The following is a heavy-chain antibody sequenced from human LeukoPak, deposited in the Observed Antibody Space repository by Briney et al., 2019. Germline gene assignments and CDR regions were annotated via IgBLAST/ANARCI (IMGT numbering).Heavy chain of an antibody. CDR3: ARDPPSFQH. V-gene: IGHV3-23*01. CDR1: GFTFSSYA. J-gene: IGHJ1*01. Sequence: PGGSLRLSCAASGFTFSSYAMSWVRQAPGKGLEWVSSISGSGNRTYYADSVKGRFTISRDNSKNTLFLQMNSLRAEDTAVYYCARDPPSFQHWGQGTLVTVSS. CDR2: ISGSGNRT.